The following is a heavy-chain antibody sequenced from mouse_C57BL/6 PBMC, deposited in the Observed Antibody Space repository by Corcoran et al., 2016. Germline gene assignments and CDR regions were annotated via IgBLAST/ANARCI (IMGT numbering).Heavy chain of an antibody. CDR3: ARWDYDRRLYFDY. CDR1: GYTFTTYG. V-gene: IGHV9-3*01. D-gene: IGHD2-4*01. Sequence: QIQLVQSGPELKKPGETVKISCKASGYTFTTYGMSWVKQAPGKGLKWMGWINTYSGVPTYADDFKGRFAFSLETSASTAYLQINNLKNEDTATYCCARWDYDRRLYFDYWGQGTTLTVSS. CDR2: INTYSGVP. J-gene: IGHJ2*01.